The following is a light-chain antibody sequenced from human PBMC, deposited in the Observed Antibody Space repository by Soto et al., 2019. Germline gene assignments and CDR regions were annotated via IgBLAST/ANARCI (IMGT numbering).Light chain of an antibody. Sequence: QSALTQPASMSGSDGQSITISCTGSSGDVGGYNYVSWYQQHPGKAPKLMIYEVSNRPSGVSNRFSGSKSGNTASLTISGLQAEDEADYYCSSYITTSTHYVLGTGTKVPV. CDR2: EVS. J-gene: IGLJ1*01. V-gene: IGLV2-14*01. CDR1: SGDVGGYNY. CDR3: SSYITTSTHYV.